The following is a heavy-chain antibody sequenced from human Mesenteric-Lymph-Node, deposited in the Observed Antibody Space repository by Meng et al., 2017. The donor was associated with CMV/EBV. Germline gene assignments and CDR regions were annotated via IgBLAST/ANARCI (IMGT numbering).Heavy chain of an antibody. CDR2: IDPNSGGT. Sequence: ASVKVSCKASGGTFSSYAISWVRQAPGQGLEWMGWIDPNSGGTSYAPKFQGRVSLTRDTSINTAYMELSRLTYGDTAVYFCAGLTGGTYLDYYYGMDVWGQGTTVTVSS. CDR3: AGLTGGTYLDYYYGMDV. J-gene: IGHJ6*02. V-gene: IGHV1-2*02. CDR1: GGTFSSYA. D-gene: IGHD3-16*01.